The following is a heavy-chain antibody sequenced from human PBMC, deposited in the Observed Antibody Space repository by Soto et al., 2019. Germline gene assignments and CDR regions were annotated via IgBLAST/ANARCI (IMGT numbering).Heavy chain of an antibody. CDR1: GFTFSSYA. CDR2: IRASGGST. V-gene: IGHV3-23*01. J-gene: IGHJ4*02. D-gene: IGHD5-12*01. CDR3: TKGGYTSPFDY. Sequence: PGGSLRLSCAASGFTFSSYAMTWVRQAPGKGLEWVSTIRASGGSTYYADSMQGRFTISRDNSMNTVFLHMNSLRAEDTAIYYCTKGGYTSPFDYSGLGNLVTVSS.